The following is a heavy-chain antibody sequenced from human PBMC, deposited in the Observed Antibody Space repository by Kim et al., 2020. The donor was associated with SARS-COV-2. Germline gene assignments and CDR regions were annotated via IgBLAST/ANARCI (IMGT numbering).Heavy chain of an antibody. D-gene: IGHD6-19*01. CDR3: ARTVAGRIDAFDI. Sequence: YYVESMKGRFTISRDNAQNSLYLEMTSLRADDTAVYYCARTVAGRIDAFDIWGQGTMVTVSP. V-gene: IGHV3-7*03. J-gene: IGHJ3*02.